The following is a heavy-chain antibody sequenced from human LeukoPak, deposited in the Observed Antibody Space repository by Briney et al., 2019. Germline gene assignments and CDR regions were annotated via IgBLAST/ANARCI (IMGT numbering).Heavy chain of an antibody. D-gene: IGHD6-13*01. V-gene: IGHV4-59*01. Sequence: SETLSLTCTVSGGSIRNYYWSWIRQPPGKGLEWIGYIYYSGSTNYNPSLKSRVTISVDTSKNQFSLKVSSVTAAGTAVYYCARDPSPSVPAAATRYFDYWGQGTLVTVSS. CDR3: ARDPSPSVPAAATRYFDY. CDR2: IYYSGST. J-gene: IGHJ4*02. CDR1: GGSIRNYY.